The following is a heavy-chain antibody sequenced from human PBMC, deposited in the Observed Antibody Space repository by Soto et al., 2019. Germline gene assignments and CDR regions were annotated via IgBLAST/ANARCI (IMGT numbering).Heavy chain of an antibody. J-gene: IGHJ6*02. CDR3: ATERQGQLLCVGYHYDLDA. CDR2: ISAANGNT. D-gene: IGHD2-2*01. CDR1: AYTFTSYG. Sequence: ASVKVSCKSSAYTFTSYGINWVRQAPGQGLEWMGWISAANGNTNYAQKLQGRVTMATDTSTSTAYLEVRSLRSDDPAGDDCATERQGQLLCVGYHYDLDAWGQRPMVTVPS. V-gene: IGHV1-18*04.